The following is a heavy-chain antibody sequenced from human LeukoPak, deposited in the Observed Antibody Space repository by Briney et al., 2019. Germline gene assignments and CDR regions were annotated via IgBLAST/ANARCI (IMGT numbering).Heavy chain of an antibody. J-gene: IGHJ4*02. CDR2: ISSDGSNT. Sequence: PGGSLRLSCAASGFTFSSNWMHWVRQAPGKGLVWVSRISSDGSNTNYADSVKGRFTISRDNAKNTLYLQMDSLTAEDTAVYYCASRNFGSSPFDYWGQGTLVTASS. D-gene: IGHD3-10*01. CDR3: ASRNFGSSPFDY. CDR1: GFTFSSNW. V-gene: IGHV3-74*01.